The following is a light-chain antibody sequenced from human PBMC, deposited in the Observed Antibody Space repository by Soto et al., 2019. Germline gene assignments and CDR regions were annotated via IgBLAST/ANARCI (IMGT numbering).Light chain of an antibody. V-gene: IGKV1-5*03. Sequence: DIQMTQSPSSLSASVGDRVTITCRASQSISTWLAWFQQKPGNAPKLLIYRASSLEGGAPSRFSGPGSGTEFTPTITSLQPDDFATDDYQQYDSYPWTTGQGTKVEIK. J-gene: IGKJ1*01. CDR3: QQYDSYPWT. CDR2: RAS. CDR1: QSISTW.